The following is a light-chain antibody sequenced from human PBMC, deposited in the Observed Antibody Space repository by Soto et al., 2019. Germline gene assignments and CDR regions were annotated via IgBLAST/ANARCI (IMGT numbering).Light chain of an antibody. CDR1: TSDVGGYNY. CDR3: SSYVASNTSA. CDR2: DVS. V-gene: IGLV2-8*01. J-gene: IGLJ2*01. Sequence: QSALTQPPSASGSPGQSVAISCTGTTSDVGGYNYVSWYQQHPGKAPKLIIYDVSKRPSGVPDRFSGSKSGNTASLTVSGLQGEDEADYYCSSYVASNTSAFGGGTKLTVL.